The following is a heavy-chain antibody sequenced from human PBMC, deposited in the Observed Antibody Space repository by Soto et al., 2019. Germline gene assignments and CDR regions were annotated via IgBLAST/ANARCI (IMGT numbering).Heavy chain of an antibody. D-gene: IGHD5-18*01. Sequence: QVQLVESGGGVVQPGRSLRLSCAASGFTFSSYAMHWVRQAPGKGLEWVAVISYDGSNKYYADSVKGRFTISRDNSKNTLYRQMNSLRAEDTAVYYCARDRVTAMAGDYFDYWGQGTLVTVSS. CDR3: ARDRVTAMAGDYFDY. J-gene: IGHJ4*02. CDR1: GFTFSSYA. V-gene: IGHV3-30-3*01. CDR2: ISYDGSNK.